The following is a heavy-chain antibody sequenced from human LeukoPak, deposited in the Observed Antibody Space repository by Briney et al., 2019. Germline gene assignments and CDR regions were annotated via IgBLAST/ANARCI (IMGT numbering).Heavy chain of an antibody. CDR3: ARDLSPVVRASPMGY. CDR1: GFPFSNYG. Sequence: GRSLRLSCAASGFPFSNYGMNWVRQAPGKGLEWVALITYDGYYKYYSDSVKGRFTISSDTSKNTLYLQMNSLRAEDTAVYYCARDLSPVVRASPMGYWGQGTLVTVSS. J-gene: IGHJ4*02. D-gene: IGHD3-10*01. V-gene: IGHV3-30*03. CDR2: ITYDGYYK.